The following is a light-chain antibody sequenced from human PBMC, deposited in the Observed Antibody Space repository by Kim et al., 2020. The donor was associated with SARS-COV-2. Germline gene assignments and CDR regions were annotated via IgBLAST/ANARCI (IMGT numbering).Light chain of an antibody. J-gene: IGLJ2*01. Sequence: GQMVTISCSGSSSNIGINFVSWYQQLPGTAPKLLIYDNNKRRSGIPDRFSASKSGTSAALGITGLQTGDEAAYYCGAWDNSLSVVVFGGGTQLTVL. CDR3: GAWDNSLSVVV. CDR1: SSNIGINF. CDR2: DNN. V-gene: IGLV1-51*01.